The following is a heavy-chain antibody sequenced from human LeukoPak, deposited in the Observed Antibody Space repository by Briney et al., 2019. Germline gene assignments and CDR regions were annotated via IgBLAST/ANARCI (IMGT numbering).Heavy chain of an antibody. CDR1: GYSISSGYY. CDR3: ARETYNSLDY. Sequence: SETLSLTCAVSGYSISSGYYWGWIRQPPGKGLEWIGNIYHSGSTYYNPSLKGRVTLSVDTSKNQFSLKLSSVTAADTAVYYCARETYNSLDYWGQGTLVTVSS. J-gene: IGHJ4*02. V-gene: IGHV4-38-2*02. D-gene: IGHD5-24*01. CDR2: IYHSGST.